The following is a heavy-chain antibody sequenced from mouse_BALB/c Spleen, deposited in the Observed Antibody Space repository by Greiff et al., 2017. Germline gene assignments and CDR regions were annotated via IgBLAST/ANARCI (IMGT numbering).Heavy chain of an antibody. CDR3: ARKKTYYGNYNAMDY. V-gene: IGHV1-63*02. Sequence: QVQLKESGAELVRPGTSVKISCKASGYTFTNYWLGWVKQRPGHGLEWIGDIYPGGGYTNYNEKFKGKATLTADTSSSTAYMQLSSLTSEDSAVYFCARKKTYYGNYNAMDYWGQGTSVTVSS. CDR1: GYTFTNYW. D-gene: IGHD2-10*01. J-gene: IGHJ4*01. CDR2: IYPGGGYT.